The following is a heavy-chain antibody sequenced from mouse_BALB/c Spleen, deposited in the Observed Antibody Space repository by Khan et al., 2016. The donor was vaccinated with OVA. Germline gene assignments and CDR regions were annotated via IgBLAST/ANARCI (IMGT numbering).Heavy chain of an antibody. CDR3: VRDGAYHRNDGWFAY. J-gene: IGHJ3*01. Sequence: QMQLKQSGAELARPGASVKMSCKASGYTFTSYTIHWIKLRPGQGLEWIGYINPSNGYTNYNQKFKDKATLTADKSSTTAYMELSSLTSDDSALYNCVRDGAYHRNDGWFAYWGQGTLVTVSA. D-gene: IGHD2-14*01. CDR1: GYTFTSYT. CDR2: INPSNGYT. V-gene: IGHV1-4*01.